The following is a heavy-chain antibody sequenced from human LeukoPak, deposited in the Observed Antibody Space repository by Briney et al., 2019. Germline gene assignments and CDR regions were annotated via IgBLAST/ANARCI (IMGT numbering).Heavy chain of an antibody. Sequence: GESLRLSCAASGFTFSDYYMSWIRQAPGKGLEWVSYISSSGSTIYYADSVKGRFTISRDNAKNLLYLQMNSLRAEDTAVYYCARGPAIPEYFQHWGQGTLVTVSS. CDR2: ISSSGSTI. CDR1: GFTFSDYY. D-gene: IGHD2-2*01. J-gene: IGHJ1*01. CDR3: ARGPAIPEYFQH. V-gene: IGHV3-11*04.